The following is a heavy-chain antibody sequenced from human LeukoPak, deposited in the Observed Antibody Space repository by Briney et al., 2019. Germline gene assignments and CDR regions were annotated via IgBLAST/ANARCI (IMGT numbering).Heavy chain of an antibody. CDR3: AKDLFAVVPAAPDAFDI. Sequence: PGGSLRLSCAASGFTFSSYAMSWVRQAPGKGLEWVSAISGSGGSTYYADSVKGRFTISRDNSKNTLYLQMNSLRAEDTAVYYCAKDLFAVVPAAPDAFDIWGQGTMVTVSS. CDR1: GFTFSSYA. V-gene: IGHV3-23*01. CDR2: ISGSGGST. J-gene: IGHJ3*02. D-gene: IGHD2-2*01.